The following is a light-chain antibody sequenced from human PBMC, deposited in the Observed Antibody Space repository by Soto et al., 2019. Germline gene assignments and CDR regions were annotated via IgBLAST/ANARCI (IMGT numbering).Light chain of an antibody. CDR3: QQYGDRPRT. Sequence: EVVLTQSPATLSVSPGDRATLSCRASQDVGSAVAWYHQRSGRAPRLLIFDASIRVPTTPARFSGSVSGTEFTLTISSLESEDFAVYFCQQYGDRPRTFGQGTKVDIK. CDR1: QDVGSA. CDR2: DAS. J-gene: IGKJ1*01. V-gene: IGKV3-15*01.